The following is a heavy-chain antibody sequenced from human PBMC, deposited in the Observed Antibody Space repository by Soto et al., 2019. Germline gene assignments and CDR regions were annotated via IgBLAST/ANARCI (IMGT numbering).Heavy chain of an antibody. V-gene: IGHV3-33*01. CDR1: GNIFTNYG. Sequence: QVQLVESGGGVVQPGTSLRLSCVASGNIFTNYGMHWVRQAPGRGLEWAAVIWYDGSKKYYTDSVKGRLTISRDDSNHTLYLQMDRLRADDTAMYYCARSEYCDLTGHDAFDIWRQGTIVTVSS. D-gene: IGHD4-17*01. J-gene: IGHJ3*02. CDR3: ARSEYCDLTGHDAFDI. CDR2: IWYDGSKK.